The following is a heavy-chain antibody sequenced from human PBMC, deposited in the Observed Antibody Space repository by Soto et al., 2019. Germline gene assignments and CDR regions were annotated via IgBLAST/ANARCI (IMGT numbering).Heavy chain of an antibody. J-gene: IGHJ4*02. Sequence: GGSLRLSCAASGFTFSSYSMNWVRQVPGKGLEWVSSISSSSSYIYYADSVKGRFTISRDNAKNSLSLEMSSLRAEDTAIYYCARARTSIAALFDYWGQGSLVTVSS. V-gene: IGHV3-21*01. CDR1: GFTFSSYS. D-gene: IGHD6-25*01. CDR2: ISSSSSYI. CDR3: ARARTSIAALFDY.